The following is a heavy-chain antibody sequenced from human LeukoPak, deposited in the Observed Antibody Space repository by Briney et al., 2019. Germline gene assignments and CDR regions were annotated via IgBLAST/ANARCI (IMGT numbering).Heavy chain of an antibody. CDR1: GGSFSGYY. CDR2: INHSGST. D-gene: IGHD5-24*01. CDR3: ARRWLQTIDY. V-gene: IGHV4-34*01. Sequence: PSETLSLTCAVYGGSFSGYYWSWIRQPPGKGLEWIGEINHSGSTNYNPSLKSRVTISVDTSKNQFSLKLSSVTAADTAVYYCARRWLQTIDYWGQGTLVTVSS. J-gene: IGHJ4*02.